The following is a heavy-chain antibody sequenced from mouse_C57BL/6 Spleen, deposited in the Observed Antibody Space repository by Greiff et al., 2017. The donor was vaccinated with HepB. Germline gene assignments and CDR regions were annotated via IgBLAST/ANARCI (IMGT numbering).Heavy chain of an antibody. V-gene: IGHV1-69*01. CDR3: ARGGTYYGSSYWYFDV. J-gene: IGHJ1*03. CDR1: GYTFTSYW. Sequence: QVQLQQPGAELVMPGASVKLSCKASGYTFTSYWMHWVKQRPGQGLEWIGEIDPSDSYTNYNQKFKGKSTLTVDKSSSTAYMQLSSLTSEDSAVYYCARGGTYYGSSYWYFDVWGTGTTVTVSS. D-gene: IGHD1-1*01. CDR2: IDPSDSYT.